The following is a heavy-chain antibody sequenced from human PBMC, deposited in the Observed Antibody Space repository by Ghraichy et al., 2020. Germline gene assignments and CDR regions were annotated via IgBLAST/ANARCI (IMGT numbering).Heavy chain of an antibody. Sequence: LSLTCAASGFTFDDYTMHWVRQAPGKGLEWVSLISWDGGSTYYADSVKGRFTISRDNSKNSLYLQMNSLRTEDTALYYCAKDMATVTTAPLYYYGMDVWGQGTTVTVSS. CDR1: GFTFDDYT. V-gene: IGHV3-43*01. J-gene: IGHJ6*02. CDR2: ISWDGGST. CDR3: AKDMATVTTAPLYYYGMDV. D-gene: IGHD4-11*01.